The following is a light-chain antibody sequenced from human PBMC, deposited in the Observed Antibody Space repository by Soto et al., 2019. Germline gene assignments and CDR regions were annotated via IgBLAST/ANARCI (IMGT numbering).Light chain of an antibody. CDR2: DVT. Sequence: QSALTQPRSVSGSPGQSVTISCTGTSSDVGGGDYVSWYQHHPGKAPRLMIYDVTKRPSGVPGRFSGSKSGNTASLTISGLQAEDEADYYCSSYTSSSTLVFGGGTKLTVL. CDR1: SSDVGGGDY. CDR3: SSYTSSSTLV. J-gene: IGLJ2*01. V-gene: IGLV2-11*01.